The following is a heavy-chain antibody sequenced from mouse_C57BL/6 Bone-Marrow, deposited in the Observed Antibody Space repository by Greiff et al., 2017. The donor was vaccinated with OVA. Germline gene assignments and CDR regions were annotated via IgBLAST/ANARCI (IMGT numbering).Heavy chain of an antibody. Sequence: EVQLQQSVAELVRPGASVKLSCTASGFNIKNTYMHWVKQRPERGLEWIGRIDPANGNTKYAPKFQGKATITADTSSNTAYLQLSSLTSEDTAIYYCATPTAVVAGGYFDYWGQGTTLTVSS. CDR1: GFNIKNTY. CDR3: ATPTAVVAGGYFDY. D-gene: IGHD1-1*01. CDR2: IDPANGNT. J-gene: IGHJ2*01. V-gene: IGHV14-3*01.